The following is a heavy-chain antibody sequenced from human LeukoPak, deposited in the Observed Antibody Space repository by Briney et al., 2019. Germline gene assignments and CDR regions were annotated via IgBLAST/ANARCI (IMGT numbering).Heavy chain of an antibody. V-gene: IGHV4-31*03. J-gene: IGHJ6*04. CDR3: ASRRGGYYYYGMDV. CDR1: GGSISSGGYY. Sequence: PSQTLSLTCTVSGGSISSGGYYWSWNRQHPGKGLEWIGYIYYSGSTYYNPSLKSRVTISVDTSKNQFSQKLSSVTAADTAVYYCASRRGGYYYYGMDVWGKGTTVTVSS. CDR2: IYYSGST. D-gene: IGHD3-10*01.